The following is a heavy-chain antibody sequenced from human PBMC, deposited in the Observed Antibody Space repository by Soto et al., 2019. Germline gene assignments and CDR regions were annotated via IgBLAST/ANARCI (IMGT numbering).Heavy chain of an antibody. CDR3: AKEGPSGYDSFFDY. J-gene: IGHJ4*02. D-gene: IGHD5-12*01. CDR1: GFTFSSYA. V-gene: IGHV3-23*01. CDR2: ISDDGSNT. Sequence: PGGSLRLSCAASGFTFSSYAMSWVRPAPGKGLEWVSAISDDGSNTYYADSVKGRFTISRDNSKNTLYLQMNSLRAEDTAVYYCAKEGPSGYDSFFDYWGQGTLVTVSS.